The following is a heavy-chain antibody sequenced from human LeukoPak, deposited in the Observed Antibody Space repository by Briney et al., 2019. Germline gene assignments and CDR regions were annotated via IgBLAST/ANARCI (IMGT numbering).Heavy chain of an antibody. J-gene: IGHJ4*02. V-gene: IGHV3-7*03. D-gene: IGHD1-26*01. CDR1: AFTFSSYW. Sequence: PGGSLRLSCAASAFTFSSYWMSWVRQAPGKGLEWVATIKQDGSEKYYVDSVKGRFTISRDNAKNSLYLQMNSLRAEDTAVYYCAKERSGSYYGGDLVDYWGQGTLVTVSS. CDR3: AKERSGSYYGGDLVDY. CDR2: IKQDGSEK.